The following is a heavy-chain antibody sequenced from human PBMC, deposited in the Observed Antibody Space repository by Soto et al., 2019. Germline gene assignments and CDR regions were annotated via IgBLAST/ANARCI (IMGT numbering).Heavy chain of an antibody. D-gene: IGHD4-4*01. CDR1: GGSFSGYY. V-gene: IGHV4-34*01. CDR2: INHSGST. CDR3: ARGLYSNYRNHYYYMDV. Sequence: SETLSLTCAVYGGSFSGYYWSWIRQPPGKGLEWIGEINHSGSTNYNPSLKSRVTISVDTSKNQFSLKLSSVTAADTAVYYCARGLYSNYRNHYYYMDVWGKGTTVTVSS. J-gene: IGHJ6*03.